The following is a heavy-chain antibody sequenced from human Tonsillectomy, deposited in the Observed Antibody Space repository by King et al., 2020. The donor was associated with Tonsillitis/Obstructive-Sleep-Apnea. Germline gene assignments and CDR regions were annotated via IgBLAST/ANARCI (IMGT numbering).Heavy chain of an antibody. V-gene: IGHV3-53*01. CDR3: ARTLITIFGVVVPSWYFDL. D-gene: IGHD3-3*01. CDR1: GFTVCSNY. J-gene: IGHJ2*01. CDR2: IYSGVSTS. Sequence: VQLVESGGGLIQPGGSLRLSCAASGFTVCSNYMSWVRQAPGKGLEWVSVIYSGVSTSYYADSVKGRFTISRDNSKNTLDLQMNSLRAEDTAVYYCARTLITIFGVVVPSWYFDLWGRGTLVTVSS.